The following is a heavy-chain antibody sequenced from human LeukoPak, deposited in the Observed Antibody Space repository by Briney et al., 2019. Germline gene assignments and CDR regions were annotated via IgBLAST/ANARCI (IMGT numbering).Heavy chain of an antibody. CDR1: GYTFTSYD. CDR3: ARGQHHYDGSGSSSSFDD. D-gene: IGHD3-22*01. Sequence: ASVKVSCKASGYTFTSYDINWVRQATGQGLEWMGWMNPNSGNAGYAQKFQGRLTMTMKTSISTAYMELSSLRSEDTAVYYCARGQHHYDGSGSSSSFDDWGQGTLVTVSS. J-gene: IGHJ4*02. CDR2: MNPNSGNA. V-gene: IGHV1-8*01.